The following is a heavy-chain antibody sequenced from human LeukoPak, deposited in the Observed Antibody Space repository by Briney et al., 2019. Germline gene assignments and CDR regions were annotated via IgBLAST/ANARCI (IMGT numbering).Heavy chain of an antibody. V-gene: IGHV1-2*02. D-gene: IGHD2-15*01. CDR2: INPNSGGT. CDR1: GYTFTGYY. J-gene: IGHJ5*02. CDR3: ARVRGYCSGGSCPNWFDP. Sequence: ASVKVSCKASGYTFTGYYMHWVRQAPGQGLEWMGWINPNSGGTNYAQRFQGRVTMTRDTSISTAYMELSRLRSEDTAVYYCARVRGYCSGGSCPNWFDPWGQGTLVTVSS.